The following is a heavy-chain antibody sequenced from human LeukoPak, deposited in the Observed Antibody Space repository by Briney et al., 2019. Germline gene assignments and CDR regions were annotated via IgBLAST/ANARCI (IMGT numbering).Heavy chain of an antibody. CDR1: GFTFSTSW. D-gene: IGHD6-19*01. CDR2: ISGSGGST. V-gene: IGHV3-23*01. CDR3: AKGGYQRWLVEKTFDY. J-gene: IGHJ4*02. Sequence: PGGSLRLSCAASGFTFSTSWMSWVRQAPGKGLEWVSAISGSGGSTCYADSVKGRFTISRDNSKNTLYLQMNSLRAEDTAVYYCAKGGYQRWLVEKTFDYWGQGTLVTVSS.